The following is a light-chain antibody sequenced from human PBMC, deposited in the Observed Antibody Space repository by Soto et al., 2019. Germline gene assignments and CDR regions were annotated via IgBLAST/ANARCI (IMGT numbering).Light chain of an antibody. V-gene: IGKV1-27*01. CDR1: QGISNY. J-gene: IGKJ4*01. CDR2: AAS. CDR3: QKYNSAPP. Sequence: DIQMTQSPSSLSASVGDRVTITCRASQGISNYLAWYQQKPGKVPKLLIYAASTLQSGVPSRFSGSGSETDFTLTISSLQPEDVATYYCQKYNSAPPFGGGTKVEIK.